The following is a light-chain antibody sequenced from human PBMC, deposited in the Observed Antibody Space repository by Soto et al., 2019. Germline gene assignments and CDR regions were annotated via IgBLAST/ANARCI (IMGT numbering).Light chain of an antibody. CDR3: VLYMGSGIHWV. Sequence: QTVVTQEPSFSVSPGGTVTLTCGLSSGSVSTSYYPSWYQQTPGQAPRTLIYSTNTRSSGVPDRFSGSILGNKAALTITGAQADDESDYYCVLYMGSGIHWVFGGGTKRTVL. CDR1: SGSVSTSYY. J-gene: IGLJ3*02. CDR2: STN. V-gene: IGLV8-61*01.